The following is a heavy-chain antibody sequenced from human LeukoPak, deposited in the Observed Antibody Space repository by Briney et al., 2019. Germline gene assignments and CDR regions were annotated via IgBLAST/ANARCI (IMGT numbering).Heavy chain of an antibody. CDR2: ISWNSGSI. Sequence: GRSLRLSCAASGFTFDDYAMHWVRQAPGKGLEWVSGISWNSGSIGYADSVKGRFTISRDNAKNSLYLQMNSLRAEDMALYYFKKVRPPIQGDAFDFWGKGTMVTVS. V-gene: IGHV3-9*03. CDR3: KKVRPPIQGDAFDF. J-gene: IGHJ3*01. CDR1: GFTFDDYA.